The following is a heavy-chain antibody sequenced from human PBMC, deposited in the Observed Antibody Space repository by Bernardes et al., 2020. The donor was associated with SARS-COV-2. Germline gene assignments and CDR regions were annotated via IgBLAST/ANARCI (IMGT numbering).Heavy chain of an antibody. CDR3: ARDPTVVGPDNPFDI. CDR2: INPANGDT. Sequence: ASVKVSCRASGYTFTDYYVHWVRQAPGQGLECMAWINPANGDTDYAPKFQDRMSLTRDRSTSTIYMELFGLRSDDSAIYYCARDPTVVGPDNPFDIWGQGTIVTVSS. V-gene: IGHV1-2*02. J-gene: IGHJ3*02. CDR1: GYTFTDYY.